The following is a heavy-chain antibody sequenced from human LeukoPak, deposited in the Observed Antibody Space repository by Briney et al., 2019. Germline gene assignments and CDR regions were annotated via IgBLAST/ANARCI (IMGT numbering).Heavy chain of an antibody. V-gene: IGHV3-30*04. CDR1: GFTFSSYA. CDR3: ARDGGGWYFAELGGSYFDY. D-gene: IGHD6-19*01. CDR2: ISYDGSNK. J-gene: IGHJ4*02. Sequence: PGRSLRLSCAASGFTFSSYAMHWVRQAPGKGLEWVAVISYDGSNKYYADSVKGRFTISRDNSKNTLYLQMNSLRAEDTAVYYCARDGGGWYFAELGGSYFDYWGQGTLVTVSS.